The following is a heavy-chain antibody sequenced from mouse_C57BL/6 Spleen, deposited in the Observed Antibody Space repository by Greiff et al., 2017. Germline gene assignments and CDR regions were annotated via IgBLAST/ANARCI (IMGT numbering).Heavy chain of an antibody. CDR1: GYAFSSSW. J-gene: IGHJ4*01. CDR3: AREDYGSSRMDY. D-gene: IGHD1-1*01. Sequence: VQLQQSGPELVKPGASVKISCKASGYAFSSSWMNWVKQRPGKGLEWIGRIYPGDGDTNYNGKFKGKATLTADKSSSTAYMQLSSLTSEDSAVYFCAREDYGSSRMDYWGQGTSATVSS. CDR2: IYPGDGDT. V-gene: IGHV1-82*01.